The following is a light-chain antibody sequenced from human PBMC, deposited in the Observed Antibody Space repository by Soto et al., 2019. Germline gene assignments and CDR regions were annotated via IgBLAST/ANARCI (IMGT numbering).Light chain of an antibody. V-gene: IGKV1-12*01. CDR3: QQGALVPRT. CDR1: QAVSTW. J-gene: IGKJ4*01. CDR2: AAS. Sequence: DIQMTQSPSSVSASVGDTVTITCRASQAVSTWLAWYQQKPGGAPKLLIYAASTLQSGVPSRFSGSGAGTDFTLTIRSLQPEDFETYYWQQGALVPRTFGGRTKVNI.